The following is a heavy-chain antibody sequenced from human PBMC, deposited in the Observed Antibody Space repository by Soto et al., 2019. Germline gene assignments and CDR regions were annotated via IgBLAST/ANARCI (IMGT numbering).Heavy chain of an antibody. CDR2: ISYDGSNK. J-gene: IGHJ4*02. CDR1: GFTFSSYG. V-gene: IGHV3-30*18. D-gene: IGHD6-13*01. Sequence: QVQLVESGGGVVQPGRSLRLSCAASGFTFSSYGMHWVRQAPGKGLEWVAVISYDGSNKYYADSVKGRFTISRDNSKNTLYLQMNSLRAEDTAVYYCAKDRGIAAAAADYWGQGTLVTVSS. CDR3: AKDRGIAAAAADY.